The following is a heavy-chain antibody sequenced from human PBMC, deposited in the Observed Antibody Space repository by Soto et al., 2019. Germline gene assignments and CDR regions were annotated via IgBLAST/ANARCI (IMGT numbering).Heavy chain of an antibody. CDR1: GYTFTSYD. CDR2: MNPNSGNT. D-gene: IGHD6-13*01. V-gene: IGHV1-8*01. J-gene: IGHJ6*02. CDR3: ARRDSSSWYFVYSYGMDV. Sequence: ASVKVSCKASGYTFTSYDINWVRQATGQGLEWMGWMNPNSGNTGYAQKFQGRVTMTRNTSISTAYMELSSLRSEDTAVYYCARRDSSSWYFVYSYGMDVWGQGTTVTVSS.